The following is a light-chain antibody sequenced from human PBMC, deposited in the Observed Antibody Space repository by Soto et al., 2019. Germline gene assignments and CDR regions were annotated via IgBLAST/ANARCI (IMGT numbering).Light chain of an antibody. J-gene: IGKJ2*01. CDR3: MQALQTPMYT. V-gene: IGKV2-28*01. Sequence: DIVMTQSPLSLPVTPGEPASISCRSSQSLLHSNGYNYLDWYLQKPGQSPQLLSYLGSNRASGVPDRFSGSGSGTDFTLTISRVEAEDVGVSYSMQALQTPMYTFGQGTKLEIK. CDR2: LGS. CDR1: QSLLHSNGYNY.